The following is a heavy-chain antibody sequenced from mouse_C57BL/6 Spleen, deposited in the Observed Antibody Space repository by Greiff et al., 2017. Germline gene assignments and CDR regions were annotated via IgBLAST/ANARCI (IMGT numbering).Heavy chain of an antibody. V-gene: IGHV1-54*01. D-gene: IGHD2-5*01. CDR1: GYAFTNYL. CDR2: INPGSGGT. Sequence: VQLQQSGAELVRPGTSVKVSCKASGYAFTNYLIEWVKQRPGQGLEWIGVINPGSGGTNDNEKFKGKATLTADKSSSTAYMQLSSLTSEDSAVYVCARKFYSNSAMDYWGQGTSVTVSS. CDR3: ARKFYSNSAMDY. J-gene: IGHJ4*01.